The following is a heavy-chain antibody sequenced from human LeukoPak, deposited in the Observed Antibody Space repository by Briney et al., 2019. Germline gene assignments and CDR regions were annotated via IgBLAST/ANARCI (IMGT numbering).Heavy chain of an antibody. CDR3: ATYKYDYVWGNQHFDY. CDR1: NASISSNTYY. Sequence: SETLSLTCTVPNASISSNTYYRAWIRQPPGKGLEYNGSINYRGSTYYNPSLKSRVTLSVDTSKTQFSLKLNSVTAADTAVYYCATYKYDYVWGNQHFDYWGQGTLVAVSS. V-gene: IGHV4-39*07. J-gene: IGHJ4*02. D-gene: IGHD3-16*01. CDR2: INYRGST.